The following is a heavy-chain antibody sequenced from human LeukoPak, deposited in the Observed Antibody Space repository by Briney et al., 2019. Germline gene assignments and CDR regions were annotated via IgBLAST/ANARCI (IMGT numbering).Heavy chain of an antibody. V-gene: IGHV4-34*01. CDR2: INHSGST. Sequence: KASETLSLTCAVYGGSFSGYYWSWIRQPPGKGLEWIGEINHSGSTNYNPSLKSRVTISVDTSKNQFSLKLSSVTAADTAVYYCARLYSSSWIFDYWGQGTLVTVSS. D-gene: IGHD6-13*01. CDR1: GGSFSGYY. J-gene: IGHJ4*02. CDR3: ARLYSSSWIFDY.